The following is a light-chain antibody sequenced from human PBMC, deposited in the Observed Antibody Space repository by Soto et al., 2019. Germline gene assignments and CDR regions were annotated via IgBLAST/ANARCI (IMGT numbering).Light chain of an antibody. CDR3: QQRNSCPLT. CDR1: QNIRSY. CDR2: AAS. Sequence: EIVLTQSPGTPSLSPGERATLSCRASQNIRSYLAWYQQIPGKAPRLVIYAASSTPTGVPARFSGSGSGTDFTLTISSLQPEDFAVYYCQQRNSCPLTFGQGTRLEIK. J-gene: IGKJ5*01. V-gene: IGKV3-11*01.